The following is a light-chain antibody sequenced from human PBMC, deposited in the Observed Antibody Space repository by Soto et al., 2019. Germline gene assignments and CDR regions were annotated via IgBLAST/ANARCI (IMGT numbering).Light chain of an antibody. Sequence: LTPPPSSSGSPGQSVAISCTGTSSDVGGYNYVSWYQQHPGKAPKLMIYEVNKRPSGVPDRFSGSKSGNTASLTVSGLQAEDEADYYCSSYAGSSNVFGTGTKVTVL. CDR3: SSYAGSSNV. V-gene: IGLV2-8*01. CDR2: EVN. CDR1: SSDVGGYNY. J-gene: IGLJ1*01.